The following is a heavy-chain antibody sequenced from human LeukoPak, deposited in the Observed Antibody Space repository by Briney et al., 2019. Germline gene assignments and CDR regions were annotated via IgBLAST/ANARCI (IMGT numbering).Heavy chain of an antibody. CDR2: INHSGST. D-gene: IGHD3-22*01. Sequence: PSETLSLTCAVYGGSFSGYYWSWIRQPPGKGLEWIGEINHSGSTNYNPSLKSRVTISVDTSKNQFSLKLSSVTAADTAVYYCARRVYYDSSGYRDAFDIWGQGTMVTVSS. CDR3: ARRVYYDSSGYRDAFDI. J-gene: IGHJ3*02. CDR1: GGSFSGYY. V-gene: IGHV4-34*01.